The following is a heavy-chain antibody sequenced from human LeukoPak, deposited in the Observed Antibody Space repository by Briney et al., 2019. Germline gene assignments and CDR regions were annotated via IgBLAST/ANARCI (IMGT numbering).Heavy chain of an antibody. CDR3: ARGGAVAGNNYFEY. CDR1: GFTFSSYS. J-gene: IGHJ4*02. Sequence: PGGSLRLSCAASGFTFSSYSMNWVRQAPGKGLEWVSSISSSSSYIYYADSVKGRFTISRDNAKNSLYLQMNSLRAEDTAVYYCARGGAVAGNNYFEYWGQGTLVTVSS. V-gene: IGHV3-21*01. D-gene: IGHD6-19*01. CDR2: ISSSSSYI.